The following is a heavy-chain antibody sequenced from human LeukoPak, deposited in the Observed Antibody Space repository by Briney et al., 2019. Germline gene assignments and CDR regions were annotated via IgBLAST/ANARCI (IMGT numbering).Heavy chain of an antibody. CDR3: ARDLKSGYFDS. Sequence: GRSLRLSCAASGFTFSSYAMHWVRQAPGKGLEWVAVISYDGSNKYYADSVKGRFTISRDNSKNTLYLQMNSLRAEGTAVYYCARDLKSGYFDSWGQGTLVTVSS. CDR2: ISYDGSNK. V-gene: IGHV3-30*04. D-gene: IGHD3-3*01. CDR1: GFTFSSYA. J-gene: IGHJ4*02.